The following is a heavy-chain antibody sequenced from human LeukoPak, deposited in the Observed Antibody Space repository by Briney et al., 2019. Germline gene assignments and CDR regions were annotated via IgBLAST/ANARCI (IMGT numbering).Heavy chain of an antibody. CDR3: ARASRPYYDFWSGYYGYYGMDV. J-gene: IGHJ6*02. D-gene: IGHD3-3*01. CDR1: GGSISSGDYY. Sequence: SETLSLTCTVSGGSISSGDYYWSWIRQPPGKGLEWIGYIYYSGSTYYNPSHKSRVTISVDTSKNQFSLKLSSVTAADTAVYYCARASRPYYDFWSGYYGYYGMDVWGQGTTVTVSS. CDR2: IYYSGST. V-gene: IGHV4-30-4*01.